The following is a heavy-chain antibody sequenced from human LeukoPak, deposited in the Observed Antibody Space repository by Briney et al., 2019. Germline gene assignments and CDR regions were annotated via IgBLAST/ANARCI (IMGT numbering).Heavy chain of an antibody. V-gene: IGHV3-53*01. CDR1: GFTVSRNS. D-gene: IGHD4/OR15-4a*01. CDR2: IYSDNT. J-gene: IGHJ4*02. Sequence: GGSLRLSCTVSGFTVSRNSMSWVREAPGKGLEWVSFIYSDNTHYSDSVKGRFTISRDNSKNTLYLQMNSLRAEDTAVYYCARRAGAYSHPYDYWGQGTLVTVSS. CDR3: ARRAGAYSHPYDY.